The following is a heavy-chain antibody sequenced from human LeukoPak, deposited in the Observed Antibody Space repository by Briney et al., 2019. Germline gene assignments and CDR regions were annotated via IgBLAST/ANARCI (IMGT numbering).Heavy chain of an antibody. CDR2: IKQDGSEK. D-gene: IGHD6-13*01. CDR3: ARDTVIIAAAAMYYFDY. J-gene: IGHJ4*02. CDR1: GFTFSDYW. V-gene: IGHV3-7*01. Sequence: PGGSLRLSCAASGFTFSDYWMSWVRQAPGKGLEWVANIKQDGSEKYYVDSVKGRFTISRDNAKNSLYLQMNSLRAEDTAVFYCARDTVIIAAAAMYYFDYWGQGTLVTVSS.